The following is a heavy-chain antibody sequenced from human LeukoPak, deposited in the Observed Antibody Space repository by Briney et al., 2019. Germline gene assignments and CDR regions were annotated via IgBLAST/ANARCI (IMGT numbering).Heavy chain of an antibody. V-gene: IGHV3-23*01. J-gene: IGHJ4*02. D-gene: IGHD3-22*01. CDR1: GFTFSSYV. CDR2: ISGSGGST. CDR3: AKVRGGVITLYYFDY. Sequence: PGGSLRLSCAASGFTFSSYVMHWVRQAPGKGLEWVSAISGSGGSTYYADSVKGRFTISRDNSKNTLYLQMNSLRAEDTAVYYCAKVRGGVITLYYFDYWGQGTLVTVSS.